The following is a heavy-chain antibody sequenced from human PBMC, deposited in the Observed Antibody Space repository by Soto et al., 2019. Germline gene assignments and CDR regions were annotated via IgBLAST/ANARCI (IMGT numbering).Heavy chain of an antibody. J-gene: IGHJ6*02. CDR2: IYYSGST. CDR3: ARHGCSSTSCHYYYYNYGMDV. V-gene: IGHV4-39*01. D-gene: IGHD2-2*01. Sequence: SETLSLTCTVSGGSISSSSYYWGWIRHPPGKGLEWIGTIYYSGSTYYNPSLKSRVTISVDTSKNQFSMKLSSVTAADKAVYYCARHGCSSTSCHYYYYNYGMDVWGQGTTVT. CDR1: GGSISSSSYY.